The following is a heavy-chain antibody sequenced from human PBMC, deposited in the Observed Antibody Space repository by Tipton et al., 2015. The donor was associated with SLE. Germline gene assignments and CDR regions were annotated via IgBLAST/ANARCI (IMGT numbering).Heavy chain of an antibody. V-gene: IGHV3-30*02. CDR3: AKRVGEDEGPFDY. Sequence: SLRLSCTASGFTFSSYGMHWVRQAPGKGLEWVSFIHSDGSRKYYADSMKGRFTISRDNSKNTLSLQMNSLRPEDTGVYYCAKRVGEDEGPFDYWGQGTLVTVSS. J-gene: IGHJ4*02. CDR1: GFTFSSYG. D-gene: IGHD4-17*01. CDR2: IHSDGSRK.